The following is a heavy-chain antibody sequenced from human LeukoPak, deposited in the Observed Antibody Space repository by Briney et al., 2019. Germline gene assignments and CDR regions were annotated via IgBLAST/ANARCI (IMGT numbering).Heavy chain of an antibody. D-gene: IGHD1-1*01. J-gene: IGHJ6*03. V-gene: IGHV4-39*07. CDR3: ARMATGPHWDYYYMDV. CDR2: IFYSGST. Sequence: SETLSLTCTVSGGSISSSSYYWGWIRQPPGKGLEWIGGIFYSGSTYYNPSLKSRVTISVDTSKNQFSLRLSSVTAADTAVYYCARMATGPHWDYYYMDVWGKGTTVTVSS. CDR1: GGSISSSSYY.